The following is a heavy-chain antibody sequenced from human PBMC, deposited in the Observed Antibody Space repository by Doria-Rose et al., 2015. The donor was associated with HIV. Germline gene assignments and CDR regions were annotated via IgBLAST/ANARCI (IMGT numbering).Heavy chain of an antibody. J-gene: IGHJ4*02. Sequence: QITLKESGPVLVKPTETLTLTCTVSGVSLSSPGMGVSWIRQPPGKALEWLANICSYDERSYKPSLKSRLTISRGTSKSQLVLTMTDMDPVDTATYYCARIKSSRWYHKYYFDFWGQGTLVIVSA. CDR3: ARIKSSRWYHKYYFDF. CDR2: ICSYDER. V-gene: IGHV2-26*01. D-gene: IGHD6-13*01. CDR1: GVSLSSPGMG.